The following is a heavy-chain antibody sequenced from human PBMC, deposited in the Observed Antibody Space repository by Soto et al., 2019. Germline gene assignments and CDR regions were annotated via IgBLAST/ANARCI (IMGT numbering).Heavy chain of an antibody. J-gene: IGHJ4*02. Sequence: PGGSLRLSCAASGFTVTSYAMGGVRQAPGTGLEWVSDLGVEGGNIKYVDSVKGRFIISRDNSKNTLYLQMDSLRAEDTATYYCVKERYGSGSYPYFDYWGQGT. CDR2: LGVEGGNI. CDR1: GFTVTSYA. D-gene: IGHD3-10*01. V-gene: IGHV3-23*01. CDR3: VKERYGSGSYPYFDY.